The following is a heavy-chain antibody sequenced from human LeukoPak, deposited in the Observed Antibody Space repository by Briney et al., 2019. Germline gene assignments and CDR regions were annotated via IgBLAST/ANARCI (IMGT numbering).Heavy chain of an antibody. CDR1: GYTYSSYT. CDR3: AKRAAAGTFDY. Sequence: GGSLRLSCAASGYTYSSYTMLWVRQAPGKGLEWVSAISGSGGSTYYADSVKGRFTISRDNSKNTLYLQMNSLRAEDTAVYYCAKRAAAGTFDYWGQGTLVTVSS. V-gene: IGHV3-23*01. D-gene: IGHD6-13*01. J-gene: IGHJ4*02. CDR2: ISGSGGST.